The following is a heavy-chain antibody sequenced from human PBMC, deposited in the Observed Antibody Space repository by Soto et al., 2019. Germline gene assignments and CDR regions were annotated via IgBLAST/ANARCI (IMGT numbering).Heavy chain of an antibody. J-gene: IGHJ4*02. CDR2: ISGSGGST. Sequence: EVQLLESGGGLVQPGGSLRLSCAASGFTFSSYAMSWVRQAPGKGLEWVSAISGSGGSTYYADSVKGRFTISRDNSKNTLYLQMNSLRAEDTAVYYCVKVMIVVVIDSGGAFDYWGQGTLVTVSS. D-gene: IGHD3-22*01. CDR1: GFTFSSYA. CDR3: VKVMIVVVIDSGGAFDY. V-gene: IGHV3-23*01.